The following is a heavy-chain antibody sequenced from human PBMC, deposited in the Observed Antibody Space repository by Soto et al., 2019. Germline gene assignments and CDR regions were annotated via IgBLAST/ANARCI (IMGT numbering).Heavy chain of an antibody. CDR1: GFSVSSKY. D-gene: IGHD6-19*01. J-gene: IGHJ4*02. Sequence: EVQLVESGGGLIQPGGSLRLSCVASGFSVSSKYMTWVRQAPGKGLEWVSVIYGGGTTYYADSVKGRFTISRDNSKNTLYLQMNSLRAEDTAVYYCVQTTGWPGFDFRGQGTLVTVSS. CDR3: VQTTGWPGFDF. CDR2: IYGGGTT. V-gene: IGHV3-53*01.